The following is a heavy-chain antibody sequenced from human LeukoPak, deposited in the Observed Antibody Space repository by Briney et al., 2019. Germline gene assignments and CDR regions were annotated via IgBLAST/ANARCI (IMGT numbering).Heavy chain of an antibody. D-gene: IGHD6-19*01. CDR3: ARGIAVAGYYYYMDV. CDR1: GFTFSSYS. V-gene: IGHV3-21*01. Sequence: GGSLRLSCAASGFTFSSYSMNWVRQAPGKGLEWVSSISSSSSYIYYADSVKGRFTISRDNAKNSLYLQMSSLRAEDTAVYYCARGIAVAGYYYYMDVWGKGTTVTVSS. CDR2: ISSSSSYI. J-gene: IGHJ6*03.